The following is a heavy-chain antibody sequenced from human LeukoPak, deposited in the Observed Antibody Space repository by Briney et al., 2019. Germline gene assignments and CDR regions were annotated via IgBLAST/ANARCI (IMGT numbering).Heavy chain of an antibody. CDR1: GGSFSGYY. Sequence: SETLSLTCAVYGGSFSGYYWSWIRQPPGKGLEWIGEINHSGSTNYNPSLKSRVTISVDTSKNQFSLKLSSVTAADTAVYYCARHVRYFDWLLNFDYWGQGTLVTVSS. D-gene: IGHD3-9*01. J-gene: IGHJ4*02. CDR2: INHSGST. V-gene: IGHV4-34*01. CDR3: ARHVRYFDWLLNFDY.